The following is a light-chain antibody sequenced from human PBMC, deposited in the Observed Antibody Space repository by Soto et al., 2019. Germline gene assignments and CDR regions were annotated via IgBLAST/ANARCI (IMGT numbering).Light chain of an antibody. Sequence: QSVLTQPASVSGSPGQSITISCTGTSSDVGGYNYVSWYQQHPGKAPKLIIYEVSNRPSGVSNRFSGSKSGNTASLTIAGLQAEYEADYYCSSYTHSTTLYVLLGGGTKLTVL. J-gene: IGLJ2*01. CDR2: EVS. CDR1: SSDVGGYNY. CDR3: SSYTHSTTLYVL. V-gene: IGLV2-14*01.